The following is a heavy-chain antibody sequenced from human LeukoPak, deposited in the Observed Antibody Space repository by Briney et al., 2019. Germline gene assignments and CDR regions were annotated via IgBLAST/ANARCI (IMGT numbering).Heavy chain of an antibody. CDR2: IYYSGST. Sequence: SETLSLTCTDSGGSISSYYWSWIRQPPGKGLEWIGYIYYSGSTNYNPSLKSRVTISVDTSKNQFSLKLSSVTAADTAVYYCATGYYYDSSGFFDYWGQGTLVTVSS. V-gene: IGHV4-59*01. J-gene: IGHJ4*02. CDR3: ATGYYYDSSGFFDY. D-gene: IGHD3-22*01. CDR1: GGSISSYY.